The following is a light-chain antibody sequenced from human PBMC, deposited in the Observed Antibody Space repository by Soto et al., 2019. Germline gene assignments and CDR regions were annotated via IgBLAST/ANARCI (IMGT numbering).Light chain of an antibody. CDR1: SSDVGGYNY. CDR3: CSYAGAFIYV. Sequence: QSALTQPASVSGSPGQSITISCTGTSSDVGGYNYVSWYQQHPGKAPKLMIYEVSNRPSGVPDRFSGSKFGNTASLTISGLQAEDEADYYCCSYAGAFIYVFGSGTKVTV. V-gene: IGLV2-14*01. J-gene: IGLJ1*01. CDR2: EVS.